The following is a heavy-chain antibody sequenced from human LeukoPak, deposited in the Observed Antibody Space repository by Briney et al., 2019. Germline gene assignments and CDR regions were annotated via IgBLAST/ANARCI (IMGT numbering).Heavy chain of an antibody. D-gene: IGHD3-22*01. J-gene: IGHJ4*02. CDR2: IKEDRGRE. Sequence: PGGSLRLSCVASGLIVSNHWMSWVRQAPGKGLEWVANIKEDRGREYYMDSVKGRFTISKDSAKNSLYLQMNSLRAEDTAVYYCARVGYYYDSSGYDFDYWGQGTLVTVSS. CDR1: GLIVSNHW. CDR3: ARVGYYYDSSGYDFDY. V-gene: IGHV3-7*03.